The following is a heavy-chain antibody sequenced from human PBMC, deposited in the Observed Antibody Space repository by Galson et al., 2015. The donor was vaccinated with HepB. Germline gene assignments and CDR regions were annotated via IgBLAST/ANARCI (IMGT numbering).Heavy chain of an antibody. D-gene: IGHD3-10*01. CDR1: GGTFSRYA. CDR2: IIPILGIA. J-gene: IGHJ3*02. CDR3: ARGHYYGSGSYYMGAFDI. V-gene: IGHV1-69*04. Sequence: SVKVSCKASGGTFSRYAISWVRQAPGQGLEWMGRIIPILGIANYAQKFQGRVTITADKSTSTAYMELSSLRSEDTAMYYCARGHYYGSGSYYMGAFDIWGQGTMVTVSS.